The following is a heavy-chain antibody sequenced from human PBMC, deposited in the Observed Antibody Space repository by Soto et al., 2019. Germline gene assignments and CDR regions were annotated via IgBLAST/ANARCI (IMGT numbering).Heavy chain of an antibody. Sequence: GGSLRLSCAASGFTFSSYNMHWVRQATEKGLERVSAIGTAGDTYYPGNVKGRFTISKDNATNSLYIQMKSLRAGDTAVFYCARGYTMVRGVILDAFDIWGQGTMVTVSS. CDR3: ARGYTMVRGVILDAFDI. J-gene: IGHJ3*02. CDR1: GFTFSSYN. D-gene: IGHD3-10*01. CDR2: IGTAGDT. V-gene: IGHV3-13*04.